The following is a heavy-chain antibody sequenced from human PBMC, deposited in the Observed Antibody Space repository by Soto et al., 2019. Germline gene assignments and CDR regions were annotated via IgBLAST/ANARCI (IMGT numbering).Heavy chain of an antibody. Sequence: SETLSLTCAVYGGSFSGFYWSWIRQPPGKGLEWIGEINHSGSPYYNPSLKSRVTISVDTSKNHLSLNLSSVTAADTAVYYCARGGVKVGNYYYYYGMDVWGQGTKVTVSS. CDR2: INHSGSP. J-gene: IGHJ6*02. CDR3: ARGGVKVGNYYYYYGMDV. D-gene: IGHD7-27*01. CDR1: GGSFSGFY. V-gene: IGHV4-34*01.